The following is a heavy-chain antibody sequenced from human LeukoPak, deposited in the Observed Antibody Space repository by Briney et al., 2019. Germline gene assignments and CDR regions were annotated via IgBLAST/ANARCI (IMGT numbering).Heavy chain of an antibody. CDR3: ARSYCSSTTCYAVGAFDI. CDR2: IYYSGST. D-gene: IGHD2-2*01. V-gene: IGHV4-59*08. J-gene: IGHJ3*02. CDR1: GGSLSSYY. Sequence: SETLSLTCTVSGGSLSSYYWSWIRQPPGKGLEWIGYIYYSGSTNYNPSLKSRVTISVDTSKNRFSLELSSVTAADTAVYYCARSYCSSTTCYAVGAFDIWGQGTMVTVSS.